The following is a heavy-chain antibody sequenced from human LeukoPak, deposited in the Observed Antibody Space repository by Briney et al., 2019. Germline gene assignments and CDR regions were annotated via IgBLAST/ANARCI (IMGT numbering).Heavy chain of an antibody. CDR1: GFTFSSYA. J-gene: IGHJ4*02. CDR3: AKLQNRYCSSTSCSEDY. V-gene: IGHV3-23*01. D-gene: IGHD2-2*01. Sequence: GGSLRLSCAASGFTFSSYAMSWVRQAPGKGLEWVSAISGSGGSTYYADSVKGRFTISRDNSKNTLYLQMNSLRAEDTAVYYCAKLQNRYCSSTSCSEDYWGQGTLVTVSS. CDR2: ISGSGGST.